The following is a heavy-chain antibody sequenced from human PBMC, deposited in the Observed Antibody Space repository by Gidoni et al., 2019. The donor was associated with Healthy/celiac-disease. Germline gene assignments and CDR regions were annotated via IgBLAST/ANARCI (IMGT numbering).Heavy chain of an antibody. J-gene: IGHJ4*02. Sequence: QVQLQQWGAGLLKPSETLSLTCAVYGGSFSGYYWSWIRQPPGKGLEWIGEINHSGSTNYNPSLKSRVTISVDTSKNQFSLKLSSVTAADTAVYYCARGSISTVAGTFLDYWGQGTLVTVSS. CDR2: INHSGST. CDR3: ARGSISTVAGTFLDY. CDR1: GGSFSGYY. D-gene: IGHD6-19*01. V-gene: IGHV4-34*01.